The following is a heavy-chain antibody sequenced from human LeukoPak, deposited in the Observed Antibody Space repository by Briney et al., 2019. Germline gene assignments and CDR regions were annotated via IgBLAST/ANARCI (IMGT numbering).Heavy chain of an antibody. D-gene: IGHD2-2*01. V-gene: IGHV3-33*01. CDR1: GFTFSTYG. J-gene: IGHJ4*02. CDR2: IWYDGSNK. CDR3: ASSAVPAALDY. Sequence: PGRSLRLSCEASGFTFSTYGMHWVRQAPGKGLEWVAVIWYDGSNKNYADSVKGRFTISRDNSKNTLYLQMNSLRAEDTAVYYCASSAVPAALDYWGQGTLVTVSS.